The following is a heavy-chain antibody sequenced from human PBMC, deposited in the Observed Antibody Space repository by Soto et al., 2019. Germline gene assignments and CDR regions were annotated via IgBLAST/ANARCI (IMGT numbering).Heavy chain of an antibody. CDR1: GFTFSSYA. CDR3: ARDADINGLYSKFDY. D-gene: IGHD3-22*01. V-gene: IGHV3-23*01. Sequence: GGSLRLSCAASGFTFSSYAMSWVRQAPGKGLEGVSAISGSGGSTYYADSVKGRVTISRDNSKNTLYLKMNSLRAEDTAVYYCARDADINGLYSKFDYRGQGTLVLVSS. CDR2: ISGSGGST. J-gene: IGHJ4*02.